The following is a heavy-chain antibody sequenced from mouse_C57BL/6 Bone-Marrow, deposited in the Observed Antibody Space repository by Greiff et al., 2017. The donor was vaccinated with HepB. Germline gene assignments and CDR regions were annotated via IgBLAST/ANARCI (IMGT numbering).Heavy chain of an antibody. CDR3: TRDPYYYGSSYSWYFDV. V-gene: IGHV5-9-1*02. Sequence: DVKLVESGAGLVKPGGSLKLSCAASGFTFSSYAMSWVRQTPEKRLEWVAYISSGGDYIYYADTVKGRFTISRDNARNTLYLQMSSLKSEDTAMYYCTRDPYYYGSSYSWYFDVWGTGTTVTVSS. D-gene: IGHD1-1*01. CDR2: ISSGGDYI. J-gene: IGHJ1*03. CDR1: GFTFSSYA.